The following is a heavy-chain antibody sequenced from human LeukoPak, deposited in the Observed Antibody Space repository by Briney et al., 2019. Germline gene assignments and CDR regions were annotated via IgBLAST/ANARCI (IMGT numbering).Heavy chain of an antibody. CDR2: ISSSGSTI. V-gene: IGHV3-11*01. Sequence: PGGSLRLSCAASGFTFSDYYMSWIRQAPGKGLEWVSYISSSGSTIYYADSVKGRFTISRDNAKNSLYLQMNSLRAEDTAVYYCARGRDYDSTTYWGDYYMDVWGKGTTVTVSS. J-gene: IGHJ6*03. CDR1: GFTFSDYY. D-gene: IGHD2/OR15-2a*01. CDR3: ARGRDYDSTTYWGDYYMDV.